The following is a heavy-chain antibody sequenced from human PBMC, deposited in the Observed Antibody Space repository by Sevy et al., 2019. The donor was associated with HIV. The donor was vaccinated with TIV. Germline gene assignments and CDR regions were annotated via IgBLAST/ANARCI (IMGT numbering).Heavy chain of an antibody. CDR3: ARPRANYVDNYFFYAMDV. Sequence: GGSLRLSCAASGFAFSNYYAMHWVRQAPGKGLEWVALISYDGSDKYYADPVKGRFTISRDNFKNTLFLQMKSLTTEETAVYYCARPRANYVDNYFFYAMDVWGQGTTVTVSS. D-gene: IGHD4-17*01. V-gene: IGHV3-30-3*01. J-gene: IGHJ6*02. CDR1: GFAFSNYYA. CDR2: ISYDGSDK.